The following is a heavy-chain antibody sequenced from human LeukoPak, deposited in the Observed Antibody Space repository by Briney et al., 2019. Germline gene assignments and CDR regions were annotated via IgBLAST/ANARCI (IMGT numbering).Heavy chain of an antibody. CDR3: ARDVIAAAGQYNWFDP. V-gene: IGHV3-21*01. CDR2: ISSSSSYI. J-gene: IGHJ5*02. D-gene: IGHD6-13*01. Sequence: PGGSLRLSCAASGFTFSSYSMTWVRQAPGKGLEWVSSISSSSSYIYYADSVKGRFTISRDNAKNSLYLQMNSLRAEDTAVYYCARDVIAAAGQYNWFDPWGQGTLVTVSS. CDR1: GFTFSSYS.